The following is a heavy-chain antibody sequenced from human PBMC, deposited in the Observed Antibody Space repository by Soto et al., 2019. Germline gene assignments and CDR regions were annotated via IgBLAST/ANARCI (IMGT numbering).Heavy chain of an antibody. V-gene: IGHV3-23*01. Sequence: PGGSLRLSCAASGFTFSSYAMSWVRQAPGKGLEWVSAISGSGGSTYYADSVKGRFTISRDNSKNTLYLQMNSLRAEDTAVYYCAKKGEYSSSYYYYYYYMDVWGKGTTVTVSS. CDR3: AKKGEYSSSYYYYYYYMDV. CDR1: GFTFSSYA. D-gene: IGHD6-6*01. CDR2: ISGSGGST. J-gene: IGHJ6*03.